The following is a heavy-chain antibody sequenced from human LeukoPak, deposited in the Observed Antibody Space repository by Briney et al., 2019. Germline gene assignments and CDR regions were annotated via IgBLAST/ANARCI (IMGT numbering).Heavy chain of an antibody. D-gene: IGHD4-17*01. CDR3: ASDDYGDHTRAFDI. V-gene: IGHV3-74*01. Sequence: RSGGSLRLSCAASGFTFSRYWMHWVRKAPGKGLVWVSRINSDGSSTNYADSVKGRFTISRDNAKNTLYLQMNSLRAEDTAVYYCASDDYGDHTRAFDIWGQGTMVTVSS. J-gene: IGHJ3*02. CDR2: INSDGSST. CDR1: GFTFSRYW.